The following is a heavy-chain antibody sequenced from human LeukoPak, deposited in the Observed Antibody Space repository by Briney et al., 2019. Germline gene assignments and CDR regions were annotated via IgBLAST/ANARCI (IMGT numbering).Heavy chain of an antibody. CDR1: GFTFSSYA. Sequence: GGSLRLSCAASGFTFSSYAMSWVRQAPGKGLEWVSAISGSGGSTYYADSVKGRFTISRDNSKNTLYLQMNSLRAEDTAVYYCARDGGDYPNKNLDFWGQGTLVTVSS. D-gene: IGHD4-17*01. CDR2: ISGSGGST. V-gene: IGHV3-23*01. CDR3: ARDGGDYPNKNLDF. J-gene: IGHJ4*02.